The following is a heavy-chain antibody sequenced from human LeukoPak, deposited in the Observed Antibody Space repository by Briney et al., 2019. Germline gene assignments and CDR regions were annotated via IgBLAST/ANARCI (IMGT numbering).Heavy chain of an antibody. J-gene: IGHJ6*03. D-gene: IGHD6-19*01. V-gene: IGHV1-8*03. CDR2: MNPNSANT. CDR3: ARGSQKQWNYYYMDV. Sequence: GAAVKVSCKASGYTFTSYDINWVRQATGQGLEWMGWMNPNSANTGYAQKFQGRVTITRNTSISTVYMELSSLRSEDTAVYYCARGSQKQWNYYYMDVWGKGTTVTVSS. CDR1: GYTFTSYD.